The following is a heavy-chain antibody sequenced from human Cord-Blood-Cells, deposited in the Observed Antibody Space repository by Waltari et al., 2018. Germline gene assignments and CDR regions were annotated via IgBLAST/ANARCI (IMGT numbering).Heavy chain of an antibody. J-gene: IGHJ4*02. CDR1: GGSISSYS. V-gene: IGHV4-4*07. D-gene: IGHD6-13*01. CDR3: ARDGAPGIAAAGTASFDY. Sequence: QVQLQESGPGLVKPSETLSLTCTVSGGSISSYSWCWSRQPAGKGLEWIGRIYTSGSTNYNPSLKSRVTMSVDTSKNQFSLKLSSVTAADTAVYYCARDGAPGIAAAGTASFDYWGQGTLVTVSS. CDR2: IYTSGST.